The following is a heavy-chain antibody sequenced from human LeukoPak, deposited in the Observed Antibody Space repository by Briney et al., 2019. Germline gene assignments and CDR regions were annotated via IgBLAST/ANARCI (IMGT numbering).Heavy chain of an antibody. CDR1: GYTFTSYY. J-gene: IGHJ3*02. Sequence: ASVKVSGKASGYTFTSYYMHWVRQAPGQGLEWMGIINPSGGSTSYAQKFQGRVTMTRDTSTSTVYMELSSLRSEDTAVYYCARDGSARGGAFDIWGQGTMVTVSS. V-gene: IGHV1-46*01. CDR3: ARDGSARGGAFDI. CDR2: INPSGGST. D-gene: IGHD3-10*01.